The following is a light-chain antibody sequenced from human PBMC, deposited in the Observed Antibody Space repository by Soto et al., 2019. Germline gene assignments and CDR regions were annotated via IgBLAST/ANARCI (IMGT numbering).Light chain of an antibody. CDR2: SAS. CDR3: QQYSSSPLT. CDR1: QSVTNNY. Sequence: EVVLTESPSTLSLSPGERASLSCRASQSVTNNYLAWYQQKPGQAPRLLIHSASSRATGIPDRFSGSGSGTDFTLTISRLEPEDFAVYYCQQYSSSPLTFGGGTKVDI. J-gene: IGKJ4*01. V-gene: IGKV3-20*01.